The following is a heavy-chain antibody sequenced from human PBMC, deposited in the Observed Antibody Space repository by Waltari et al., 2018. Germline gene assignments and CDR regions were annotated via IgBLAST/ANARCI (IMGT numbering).Heavy chain of an antibody. CDR1: GGSISSHY. D-gene: IGHD5-18*01. Sequence: QVQLQESGPGLVKPSETLSLTCTVSGGSISSHYWRWIRQPPGKGLEWIGYIYYSGSTNYNPSLKSRVTISVDTSKNQFSLKLSSVTAADTAVYYCARDLVDTAMAGAFDIWGQGTMVTVSS. CDR2: IYYSGST. V-gene: IGHV4-59*11. J-gene: IGHJ3*02. CDR3: ARDLVDTAMAGAFDI.